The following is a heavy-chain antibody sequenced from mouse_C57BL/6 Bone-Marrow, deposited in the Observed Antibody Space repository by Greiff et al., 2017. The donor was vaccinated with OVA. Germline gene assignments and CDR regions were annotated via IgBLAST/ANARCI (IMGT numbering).Heavy chain of an antibody. V-gene: IGHV1-54*01. J-gene: IGHJ3*01. CDR1: GYAFTNYL. CDR3: ARSTGTGFAY. Sequence: VQLQQSGAELVRPGTSVKVSCKASGYAFTNYLIEWVKQRPGQGLEWIGVINPGSGGTNYNEKFKGKATLTADKSSSTAYMQLSSLTSEDSAVYFCARSTGTGFAYWGQGTLVTVSA. CDR2: INPGSGGT. D-gene: IGHD4-1*02.